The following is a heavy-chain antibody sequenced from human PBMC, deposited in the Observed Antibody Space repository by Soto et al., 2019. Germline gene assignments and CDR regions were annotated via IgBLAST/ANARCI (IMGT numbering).Heavy chain of an antibody. CDR2: ISGSGSPT. J-gene: IGHJ6*02. CDR3: ARDMSGGTYNYYYGLGV. CDR1: GFTFSSYA. Sequence: PGGSLRLSYPASGFTFSSYAMSWVRQAPGRGLEWVSAISGSGSPTYYADSVKGRFTISRDNSKNTLYLQMNSLRADDTAVYYCARDMSGGTYNYYYGLGVWGQGTTVTVSS. D-gene: IGHD1-26*01. V-gene: IGHV3-23*01.